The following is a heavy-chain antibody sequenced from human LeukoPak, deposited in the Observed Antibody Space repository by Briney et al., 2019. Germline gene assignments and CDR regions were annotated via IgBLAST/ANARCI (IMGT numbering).Heavy chain of an antibody. CDR1: GGSISSGDYY. Sequence: SQTLSLTCTVSGGSISSGDYYWSWIRQPPGKGLEWIGYIYYSGSTYYNPSLKSRVTISLDTSKVQFSLKLSSVTAADTAVYYCASDYGSGSYGIDPWGQGTLVTVSS. CDR3: ASDYGSGSYGIDP. D-gene: IGHD3-10*01. CDR2: IYYSGST. J-gene: IGHJ5*02. V-gene: IGHV4-30-4*01.